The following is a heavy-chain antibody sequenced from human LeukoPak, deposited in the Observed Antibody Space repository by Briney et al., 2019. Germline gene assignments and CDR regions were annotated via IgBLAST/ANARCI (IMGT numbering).Heavy chain of an antibody. CDR3: ARAIPGYSSSWFPANWFDP. J-gene: IGHJ5*02. D-gene: IGHD6-13*01. Sequence: PSQTLSLTCTVSGGSIGSGDYYWSWIRQPPGKGLEWIGYIYYSGSTSYNPSLKSRVTISVDTSKDQFSLKLSSVTAADTAVYYCARAIPGYSSSWFPANWFDPWGQGTLVTVSS. CDR1: GGSIGSGDYY. CDR2: IYYSGST. V-gene: IGHV4-30-4*08.